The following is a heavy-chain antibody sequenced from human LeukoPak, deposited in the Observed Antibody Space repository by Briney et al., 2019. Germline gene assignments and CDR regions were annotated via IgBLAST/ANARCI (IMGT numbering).Heavy chain of an antibody. D-gene: IGHD3-22*01. Sequence: GGSMRLSCAASGFTFSSYSMNWVRQAPGKGLEWVSSISSSSSYIYYADSVKGRFTISRDNAKNSLYLQMNSLRAEDTAVYYCARDHHITMIVVGATKEYYFDYWGQGTLVTVSS. CDR2: ISSSSSYI. V-gene: IGHV3-21*01. CDR3: ARDHHITMIVVGATKEYYFDY. CDR1: GFTFSSYS. J-gene: IGHJ4*02.